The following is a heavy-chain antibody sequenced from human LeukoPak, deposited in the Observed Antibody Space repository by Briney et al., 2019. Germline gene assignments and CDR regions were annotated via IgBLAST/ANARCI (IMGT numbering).Heavy chain of an antibody. D-gene: IGHD5-18*01. CDR1: GFTFSSYS. J-gene: IGHJ4*02. Sequence: GGSLRLSCAASGFTFSSYSMNWVRQAPGKGLEWVSSISSSSSYIYYADSVKGRFTISRDNAKNSLYLQMNSLRAEDTAVYYCATNQGYSYDALNSDYWGQGTLVTVSS. CDR2: ISSSSSYI. CDR3: ATNQGYSYDALNSDY. V-gene: IGHV3-21*01.